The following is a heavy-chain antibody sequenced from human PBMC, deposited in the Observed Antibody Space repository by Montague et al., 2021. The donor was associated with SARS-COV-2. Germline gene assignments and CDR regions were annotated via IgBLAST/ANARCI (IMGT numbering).Heavy chain of an antibody. J-gene: IGHJ3*02. Sequence: SETLSLTCTVSGGSISSYYWSWIRQPPGKGLEWIGYIYYSGSTDYNPPLKSRVTISVDTSKNQFSLKLSSVTAADTAVYYCARRGQGTMVRGVIISAFDIWGQGTMVTVSS. CDR2: IYYSGST. CDR3: ARRGQGTMVRGVIISAFDI. CDR1: GGSISSYY. D-gene: IGHD3-10*01. V-gene: IGHV4-59*08.